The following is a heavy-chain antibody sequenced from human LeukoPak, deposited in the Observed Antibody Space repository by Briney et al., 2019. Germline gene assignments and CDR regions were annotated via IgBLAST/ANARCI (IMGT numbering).Heavy chain of an antibody. Sequence: TGGSLRLSCAASGFPFNTFWMSWVRQAPGKGLEWVANIKEDGGEKYYVDSVKGRFTISRDNAKNSLYLQMNSLRAEDTAVYYCARGQDIVVVVAENYMDVWGKGTTVTISS. CDR1: GFPFNTFW. J-gene: IGHJ6*03. D-gene: IGHD2-15*01. CDR2: IKEDGGEK. V-gene: IGHV3-7*01. CDR3: ARGQDIVVVVAENYMDV.